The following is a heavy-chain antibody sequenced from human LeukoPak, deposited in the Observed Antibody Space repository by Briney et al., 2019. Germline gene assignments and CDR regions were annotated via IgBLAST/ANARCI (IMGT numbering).Heavy chain of an antibody. J-gene: IGHJ4*02. D-gene: IGHD3-3*01. CDR3: ARERITIFGEVIKNRKPYDY. Sequence: ASVKVSCKASGYTFTSYYMHWVRQAPGQGLEWMGIINPSGGSTSYAQKFQGRVTMTRDTSTSTVYMELSSLRSEDTAVYYCARERITIFGEVIKNRKPYDYWGQGTLVTVSS. V-gene: IGHV1-46*01. CDR2: INPSGGST. CDR1: GYTFTSYY.